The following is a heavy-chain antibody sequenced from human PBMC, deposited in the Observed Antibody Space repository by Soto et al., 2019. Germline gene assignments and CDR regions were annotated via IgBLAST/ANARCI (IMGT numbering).Heavy chain of an antibody. CDR3: VKGQNALAALGIIVATCFDY. Sequence: GGSLRLSCSASGFTFSSYAMHWVRQAPGKGLEYVSAISSNGGSTYYADSVKGRFTISRDNSKNTLYLQMSSLRAEDTAVYYCVKGQNALAALGIIVATCFDYWGQGTLVTVSS. CDR2: ISSNGGST. V-gene: IGHV3-64D*08. CDR1: GFTFSSYA. D-gene: IGHD5-12*01. J-gene: IGHJ4*02.